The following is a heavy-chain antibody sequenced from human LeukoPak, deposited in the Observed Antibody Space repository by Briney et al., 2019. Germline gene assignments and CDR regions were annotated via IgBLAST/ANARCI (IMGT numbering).Heavy chain of an antibody. D-gene: IGHD2-15*01. CDR2: IYYSGST. J-gene: IGHJ4*02. CDR1: GGSISSYY. V-gene: IGHV4-59*01. CDR3: AVLGYCSGGSCYTGSIFDY. Sequence: SETLSLTCTVSGGSISSYYWSWIRQPPGKGLEWIGYIYYSGSTNYNPSLKSRVTISVDTSKNQFSLKLSSVTAADTAVYYCAVLGYCSGGSCYTGSIFDYWGQGTLVTVSS.